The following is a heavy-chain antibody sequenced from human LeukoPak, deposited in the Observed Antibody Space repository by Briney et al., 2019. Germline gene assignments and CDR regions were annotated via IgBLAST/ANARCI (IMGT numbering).Heavy chain of an antibody. V-gene: IGHV4-4*07. CDR3: ARGELIRGVLARSPRPRLYYGMDV. J-gene: IGHJ6*02. CDR1: GGSIRDSY. D-gene: IGHD3-10*01. CDR2: SYTTGSA. Sequence: SGTLSLTCTVSGGSIRDSYWNWIRLPAGRGLEWIGRSYTTGSASYNPSLKSRVTMSFDMSSNQFSLRLTSVTAADTAVYFCARGELIRGVLARSPRPRLYYGMDVWGQGTTVIVSS.